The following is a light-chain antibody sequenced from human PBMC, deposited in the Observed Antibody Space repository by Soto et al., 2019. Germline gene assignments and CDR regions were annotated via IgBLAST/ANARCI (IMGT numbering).Light chain of an antibody. Sequence: QSVLTHPPSASGSPGQSVTISCTGTGSDVGGYNYVSWYQQHPGKAPKLIIYEVSQRPSGVPDRFSGSKSGNTASLTVSGLQAEDEADYYCSSYAGSNFWVFGGGTKLTVL. CDR2: EVS. CDR1: GSDVGGYNY. V-gene: IGLV2-8*01. J-gene: IGLJ3*02. CDR3: SSYAGSNFWV.